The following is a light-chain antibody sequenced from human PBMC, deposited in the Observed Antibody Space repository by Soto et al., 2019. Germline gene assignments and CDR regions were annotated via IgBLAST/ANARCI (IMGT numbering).Light chain of an antibody. J-gene: IGLJ2*01. CDR1: SSDVGAYDY. CDR3: TSHTTSTTLPVV. Sequence: QFVLTQPASVSGSPGQSITLSCTGTSSDVGAYDYVSWYQQHPGRAPKLIIFEVSNRPSGVSNRFSGSKSANAASLTISGLQAEDEAHYYCTSHTTSTTLPVVFGGGTQLTVL. CDR2: EVS. V-gene: IGLV2-14*01.